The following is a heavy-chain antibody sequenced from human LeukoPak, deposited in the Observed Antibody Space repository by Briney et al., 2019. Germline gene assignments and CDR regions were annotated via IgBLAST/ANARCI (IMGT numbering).Heavy chain of an antibody. D-gene: IGHD3-10*01. CDR1: GGSISSSSYY. Sequence: SETLSLTCTVSGGSISSSSYYWGWIRQPPGKGLEWIGSIYYSGSTYYNPSLKSRVTISVDTSKNQFSLKLSSVTAADTAVYYCARDSVGFGELFIVAPSYYFDYWGQGTLVTVSS. V-gene: IGHV4-39*07. CDR3: ARDSVGFGELFIVAPSYYFDY. CDR2: IYYSGST. J-gene: IGHJ4*02.